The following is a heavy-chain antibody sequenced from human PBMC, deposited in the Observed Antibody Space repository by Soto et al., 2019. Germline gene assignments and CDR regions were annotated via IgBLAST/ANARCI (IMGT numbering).Heavy chain of an antibody. CDR1: GYPFSSYG. J-gene: IGHJ6*02. CDR3: ARDTFRGQSWGNGMEV. V-gene: IGHV1-18*04. CDR2: ISAYNGNK. D-gene: IGHD3-16*01. Sequence: ASVKVSCKASGYPFSSYGFSWVRQAPGQGLEWMGWISAYNGNKKYAQKFQGRVTMTTDTSTSTAYMELRSLRSDDTAVYYCARDTFRGQSWGNGMEVWGQGTTVTVSS.